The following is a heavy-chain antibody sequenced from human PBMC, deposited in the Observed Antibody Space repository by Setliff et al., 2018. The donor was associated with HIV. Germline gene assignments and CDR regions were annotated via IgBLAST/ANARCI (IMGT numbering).Heavy chain of an antibody. V-gene: IGHV4-59*11. Sequence: SETLSLTCTVSGGSISSHYWSWIRQPPGKGLERIGYMHYSGSTNYNPSLKSRVTISIDTSKNQFSLKLSSVTAADTAVYHCASGLCNGGSCYSDVFDYWGQGTLVTVSS. D-gene: IGHD2-15*01. CDR2: MHYSGST. CDR3: ASGLCNGGSCYSDVFDY. CDR1: GGSISSHY. J-gene: IGHJ4*02.